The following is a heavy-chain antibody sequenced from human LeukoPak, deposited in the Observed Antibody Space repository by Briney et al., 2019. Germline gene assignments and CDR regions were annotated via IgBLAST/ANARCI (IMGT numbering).Heavy chain of an antibody. CDR1: GGSISRGVYY. D-gene: IGHD1-26*01. CDR3: ARTVGARTFYFDH. Sequence: SETLSLTCTVSGGSISRGVYYWSWIRQHPGKGLEWMGYIFYTGRVSYNPSLKSRITISVDSTRNHLSLEVSSVTAADTAVYYCARTVGARTFYFDHWGHGTLVTVSS. V-gene: IGHV4-31*03. J-gene: IGHJ4*01. CDR2: IFYTGRV.